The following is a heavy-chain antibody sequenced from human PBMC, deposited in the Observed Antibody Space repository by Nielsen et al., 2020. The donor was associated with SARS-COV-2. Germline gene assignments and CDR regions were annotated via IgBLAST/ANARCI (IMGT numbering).Heavy chain of an antibody. V-gene: IGHV3-33*01. CDR2: IRYDGSNR. J-gene: IGHJ4*02. Sequence: GGSLRLSCAASGFTFRRYGMHWVRQAPGKGLEWVAVIRYDGSNRYFADYVKGRFTISRDNSNNILYLQMDSLRAEDTAVYYCAREGIDYIDSPGFSFDYWGQGTLVTVSS. CDR1: GFTFRRYG. D-gene: IGHD4-17*01. CDR3: AREGIDYIDSPGFSFDY.